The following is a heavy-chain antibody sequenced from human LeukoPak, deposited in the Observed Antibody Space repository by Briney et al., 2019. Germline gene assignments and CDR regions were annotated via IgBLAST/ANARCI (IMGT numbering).Heavy chain of an antibody. CDR3: ARVRSGDIYSSGYIDY. J-gene: IGHJ4*02. CDR2: ISYDGSNK. CDR1: GFTFSSYA. Sequence: QPGGSLRLSCAASGFTFSSYAMHWVRQAPGKGLEWVAVISYDGSNKYYADSVKGRFTISRDNSKNTLYLQMNSLRAEDTAVYYCARVRSGDIYSSGYIDYWGQGTLVTVSS. D-gene: IGHD3-22*01. V-gene: IGHV3-30-3*01.